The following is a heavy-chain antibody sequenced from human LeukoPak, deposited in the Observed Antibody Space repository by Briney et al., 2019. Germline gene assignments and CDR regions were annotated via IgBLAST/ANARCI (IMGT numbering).Heavy chain of an antibody. J-gene: IGHJ4*02. CDR3: ARGSSWYGINY. D-gene: IGHD6-13*01. CDR1: GGSFSGYY. CDR2: INHSGST. Sequence: PETLSLTCAVYGGSFSGYYWSWIRQPPGKGLEWIGEINHSGSTNYNPSLKSRVAISVDTSKNQFSLKLSSVTAADTAVYYCARGSSWYGINYWGQGTLVTVSS. V-gene: IGHV4-34*01.